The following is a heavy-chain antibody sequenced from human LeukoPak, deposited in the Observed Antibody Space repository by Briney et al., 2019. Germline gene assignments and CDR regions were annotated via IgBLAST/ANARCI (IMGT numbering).Heavy chain of an antibody. J-gene: IGHJ4*02. CDR2: IRQDGSEK. Sequence: GGSLRLSCAASGFTFSSYWMSWVRQAPGKGLEWVANIRQDGSEKYYVDSVRGRFTISRDNAKNSLYLQMNSLRVEDTAVYYCASASVGANDYWGQGTLVTVSS. CDR3: ASASVGANDY. CDR1: GFTFSSYW. V-gene: IGHV3-7*01. D-gene: IGHD1-26*01.